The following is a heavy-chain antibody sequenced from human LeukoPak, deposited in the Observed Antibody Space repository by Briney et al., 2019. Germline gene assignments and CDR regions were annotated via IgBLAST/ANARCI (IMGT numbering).Heavy chain of an antibody. CDR1: GFTFSSYG. J-gene: IGHJ4*02. D-gene: IGHD5-18*01. Sequence: GSLRLSCAASGFTFSSYGMHWVRQPPGKGLEWIGSIYYSGSTYYNPSLKSRVTISVDTSKNQFSLKLSSVTAADTAVYYCARSPLDSYGYSYYFDYWGQGTLVTVSS. CDR2: IYYSGST. V-gene: IGHV4-39*07. CDR3: ARSPLDSYGYSYYFDY.